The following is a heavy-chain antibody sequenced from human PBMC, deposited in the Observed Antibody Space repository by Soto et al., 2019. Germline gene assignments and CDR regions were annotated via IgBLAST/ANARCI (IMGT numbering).Heavy chain of an antibody. J-gene: IGHJ4*02. Sequence: ASVKVSCKASGYTFTSYGISWVRQAPGQGLEWMGWISAYNGNTNYAQKLQGRVTMTTDTSTCTAYMDLRSLRSDDSAVYYCARVSDILTGNVFDYWGQGTLVTVSS. CDR1: GYTFTSYG. CDR2: ISAYNGNT. D-gene: IGHD3-9*01. V-gene: IGHV1-18*01. CDR3: ARVSDILTGNVFDY.